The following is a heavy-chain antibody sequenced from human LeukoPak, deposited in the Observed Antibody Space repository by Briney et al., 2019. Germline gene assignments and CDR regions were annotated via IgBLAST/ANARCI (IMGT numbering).Heavy chain of an antibody. V-gene: IGHV3-30*18. CDR2: ISSDETNI. J-gene: IGHJ5*02. Sequence: GGSLRLSCAASGFTFSNYGMHWVRQAPGKGLEWVAVISSDETNIRYGDSVKGRFTVSRDNAKNTLYLQMNSLRAEDTAVYYCAKDPYRVVFATGNYLDPWGQGTLVTVSS. CDR3: AKDPYRVVFATGNYLDP. D-gene: IGHD2-15*01. CDR1: GFTFSNYG.